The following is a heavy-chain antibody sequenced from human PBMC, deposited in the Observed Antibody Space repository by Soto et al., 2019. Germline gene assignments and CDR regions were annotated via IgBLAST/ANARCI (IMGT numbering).Heavy chain of an antibody. CDR3: ARHHTSAYNYGLDV. CDR1: GGSISTSYDY. V-gene: IGHV4-39*01. J-gene: IGHJ6*02. Sequence: QLQLQESGPGLVKPSETLSLTCNVSGGSISTSYDYWGWIRQPPGKRLEWIGTTYYNGNTYYNPPLMSRVTISIDTSNNQFSLNLRSVTAADTALYYCARHHTSAYNYGLDVWGQGTTVTVSS. CDR2: TYYNGNT.